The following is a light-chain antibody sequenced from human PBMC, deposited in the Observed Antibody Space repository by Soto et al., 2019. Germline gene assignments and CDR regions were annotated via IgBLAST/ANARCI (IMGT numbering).Light chain of an antibody. Sequence: DIPVTQSPSSLSASVGDTVTITCRASQTITSYLNWYQQKPGKAPRLLIYAASALHTGVPSRFSGRGSGTDYRLIITSLQPDDFTTYYDQPSHSPPLTFGGGTKVEVQ. CDR2: AAS. V-gene: IGKV1-39*01. CDR1: QTITSY. J-gene: IGKJ4*01. CDR3: QPSHSPPLT.